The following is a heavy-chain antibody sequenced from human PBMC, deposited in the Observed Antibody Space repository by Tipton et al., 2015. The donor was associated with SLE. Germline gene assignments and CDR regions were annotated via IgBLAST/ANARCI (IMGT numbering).Heavy chain of an antibody. D-gene: IGHD1-26*01. Sequence: TLSLTCTVSGGSISSYYWSWIRQPPGKGLEWIGYIYYSGSTNYNPSLKSRVTISVDTSKNQFSLKLSSVTAADTAVHYCARGRGLGAQSWFDPWGQGTLVTVSP. CDR1: GGSISSYY. V-gene: IGHV4-59*01. CDR3: ARGRGLGAQSWFDP. J-gene: IGHJ5*02. CDR2: IYYSGST.